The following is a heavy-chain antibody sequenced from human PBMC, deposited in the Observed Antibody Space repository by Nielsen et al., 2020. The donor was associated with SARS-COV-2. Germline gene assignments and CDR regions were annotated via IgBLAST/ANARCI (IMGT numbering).Heavy chain of an antibody. D-gene: IGHD1-14*01. CDR3: TKRAEPGPPLKGWFDP. CDR1: GFKLDDYA. V-gene: IGHV3-9*01. Sequence: GGSLRLSCVASGFKLDDYAMHWVRQAPGKGLEWVSGISWNSGKREYADSVRGRFTISRDNAKNSLYLQMNSLRVEDTAFYYCTKRAEPGPPLKGWFDPWGQGTLVTVSS. CDR2: ISWNSGKR. J-gene: IGHJ5*02.